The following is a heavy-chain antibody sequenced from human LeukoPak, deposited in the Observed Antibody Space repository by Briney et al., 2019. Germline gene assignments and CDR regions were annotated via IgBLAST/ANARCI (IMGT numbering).Heavy chain of an antibody. J-gene: IGHJ4*02. V-gene: IGHV3-23*01. CDR3: AKGGYYDILTGYHFDY. CDR2: ISGSGGST. Sequence: GGSLRLSCAASGFTFSSYAMSWVRQAPGKGLEWVSAISGSGGSTYYADSVKGRFTISRDNSKNTLYLQMNSLRAEDTAVYYCAKGGYYDILTGYHFDYWGQGTLVTVSS. CDR1: GFTFSSYA. D-gene: IGHD3-9*01.